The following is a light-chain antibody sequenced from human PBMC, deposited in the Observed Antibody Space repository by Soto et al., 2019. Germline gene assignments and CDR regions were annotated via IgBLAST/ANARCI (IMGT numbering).Light chain of an antibody. CDR2: GAS. CDR3: QQYNNWPRT. J-gene: IGKJ1*01. Sequence: EIVLTQSAGTLSLCPGERASLXCRASQSVSSGYRAWYQQKPGQAPRLLSYGASSRAHGSPARFSGSGSGTEFTLPISSLQSEDFAVYYGQQYNNWPRTFGQGTKVDIK. V-gene: IGKV3D-15*01. CDR1: QSVSSG.